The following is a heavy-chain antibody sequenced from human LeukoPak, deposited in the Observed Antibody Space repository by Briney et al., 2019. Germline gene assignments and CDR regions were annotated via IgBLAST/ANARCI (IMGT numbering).Heavy chain of an antibody. V-gene: IGHV3-23*01. CDR3: AKDISGVTMVRGAPDY. Sequence: GGSLRLSCAASGFTFSSYAMSWVRQAPGKGLEWVSAISGSGGSTYYADSVKGRFTISRDNSKNTLYLQMSSLRTEDTALYYCAKDISGVTMVRGAPDYWGQGTLVTVSS. D-gene: IGHD3-10*01. CDR2: ISGSGGST. CDR1: GFTFSSYA. J-gene: IGHJ4*02.